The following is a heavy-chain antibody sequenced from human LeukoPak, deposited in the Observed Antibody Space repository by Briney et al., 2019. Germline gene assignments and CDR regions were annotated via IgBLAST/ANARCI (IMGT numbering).Heavy chain of an antibody. V-gene: IGHV4-61*01. Sequence: PSETLSLTCTVSGGSVSSGSYYWSWIRQPPGKGLEWIGYIYYSGSTNYNPSLKSRVTISVDTSKNQFSLKLSSVTAADTAVYYCARDGYYGSGSYSVYYFDCWGQGTLVTVSS. J-gene: IGHJ4*02. CDR3: ARDGYYGSGSYSVYYFDC. D-gene: IGHD3-10*01. CDR1: GGSVSSGSYY. CDR2: IYYSGST.